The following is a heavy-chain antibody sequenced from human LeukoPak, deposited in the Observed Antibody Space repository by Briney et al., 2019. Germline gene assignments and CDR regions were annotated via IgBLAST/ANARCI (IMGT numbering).Heavy chain of an antibody. CDR2: IYHSGST. CDR1: GGSISSGGYS. CDR3: ARGTGDYGDYAGYFDY. D-gene: IGHD4-17*01. V-gene: IGHV4-30-2*01. Sequence: SQTLFLTCAVYGGSISSGGYSWSWIRQPPGKGLEWIGYIYHSGSTYYNPSLKSRVTISVDRSKNQFSLKLSSVTAADTAVYYCARGTGDYGDYAGYFDYWGQGTLVTVSS. J-gene: IGHJ4*02.